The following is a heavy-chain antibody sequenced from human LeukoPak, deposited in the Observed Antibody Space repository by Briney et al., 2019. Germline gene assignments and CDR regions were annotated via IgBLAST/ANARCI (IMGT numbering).Heavy chain of an antibody. Sequence: SETLSLTCTVSGGSISRYYWSWIRQPPGKGLEWIGYIYYSGSTNYNPSLKSRVTISVDTSKNQFSLKLSSVTAADTAVYYCARWRGMFDYWGQGTLVTVSS. V-gene: IGHV4-59*01. CDR2: IYYSGST. CDR1: GGSISRYY. CDR3: ARWRGMFDY. J-gene: IGHJ4*02. D-gene: IGHD3-3*01.